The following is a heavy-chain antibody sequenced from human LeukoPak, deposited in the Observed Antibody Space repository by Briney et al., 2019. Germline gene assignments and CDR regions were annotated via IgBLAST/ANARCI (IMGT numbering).Heavy chain of an antibody. CDR2: ISGSGGST. D-gene: IGHD6-13*01. V-gene: IGHV3-23*01. J-gene: IGHJ5*02. CDR3: ARGGSSWYAVWFDP. CDR1: GFTFSSYA. Sequence: GGSLRLSCAASGFTFSSYAMSWVRQAPGKGLEWVSGISGSGGSTYYADSVKGRFTISRDNSKNTLYLQMNSLRAEDTAVYYCARGGSSWYAVWFDPWGQGTLVTVSS.